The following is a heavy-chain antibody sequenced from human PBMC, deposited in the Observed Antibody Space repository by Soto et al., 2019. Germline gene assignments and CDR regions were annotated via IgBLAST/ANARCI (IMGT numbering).Heavy chain of an antibody. J-gene: IGHJ4*02. V-gene: IGHV1-8*01. CDR2: MNPNSGNT. Sequence: ASVKVSCKASGYTFTSYDINWVRQATGQGLEWMGWMNPNSGNTGYAQKFQGRVTMTRNTSISTAYMELSSLRSEDTAVYYCARGLRWSSSWPFDYWGQGTLVTVSS. CDR3: ARGLRWSSSWPFDY. D-gene: IGHD6-13*01. CDR1: GYTFTSYD.